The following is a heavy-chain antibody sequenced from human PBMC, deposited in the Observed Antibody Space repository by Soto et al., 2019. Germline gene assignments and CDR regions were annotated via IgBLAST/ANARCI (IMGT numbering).Heavy chain of an antibody. V-gene: IGHV3-30*18. J-gene: IGHJ4*02. CDR3: AKMGVYYYDSSGYYSDSSDRTLFDY. Sequence: PGGSLRLSCAASGFTFSSYGMHWVRQAPGKGLEWVAVISYDGSNKYYADSVKGRFTISRDNSKNTLYLQMNSLRAEDTAVYYCAKMGVYYYDSSGYYSDSSDRTLFDYWGQGTLVTVSS. D-gene: IGHD3-22*01. CDR2: ISYDGSNK. CDR1: GFTFSSYG.